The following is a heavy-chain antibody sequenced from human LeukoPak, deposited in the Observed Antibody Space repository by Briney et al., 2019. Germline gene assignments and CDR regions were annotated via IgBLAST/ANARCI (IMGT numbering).Heavy chain of an antibody. CDR3: ANLPPYYYDSSGYYAYFDY. J-gene: IGHJ4*02. D-gene: IGHD3-22*01. V-gene: IGHV3-23*01. Sequence: GGSLRLSCAASGFTFSSYAMSWVRQAPGKGLEWVSAISGSGGSTYYADSVEGRFTISRDNSKNTLYLQMNSLRAEDTAVYYCANLPPYYYDSSGYYAYFDYWGQGTLVTVSS. CDR2: ISGSGGST. CDR1: GFTFSSYA.